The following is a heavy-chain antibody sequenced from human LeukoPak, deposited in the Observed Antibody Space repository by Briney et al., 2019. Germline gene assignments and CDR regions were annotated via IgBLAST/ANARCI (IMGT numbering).Heavy chain of an antibody. V-gene: IGHV4-30-4*01. J-gene: IGHJ4*02. CDR1: GGSISSCDCY. Sequence: SETLSLTCTVSGGSISSCDCYWSCIRQPPGKGLKWIGYISYSGSTYYNPYLKSRVAISVDTSKNQFSLKLSSVTAADTAVYYCARVYDSSAYYGYYFDYWGQGTLVTVSS. CDR2: ISYSGST. CDR3: ARVYDSSAYYGYYFDY. D-gene: IGHD3-22*01.